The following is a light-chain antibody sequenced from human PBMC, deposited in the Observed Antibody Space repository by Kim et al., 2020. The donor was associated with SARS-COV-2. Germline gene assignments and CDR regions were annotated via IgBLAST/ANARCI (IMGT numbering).Light chain of an antibody. CDR2: AAS. J-gene: IGKJ3*01. Sequence: DIQMTQSPPSLSASVGDRVTIVCRASQSISTYLNWYHQKPGRAPKLLIYAASTLQGGVPSRFSGSGSETDFTLTISSLQPEDFGTYFCQQSYITPFTFGPGTKVDIK. CDR3: QQSYITPFT. CDR1: QSISTY. V-gene: IGKV1-39*01.